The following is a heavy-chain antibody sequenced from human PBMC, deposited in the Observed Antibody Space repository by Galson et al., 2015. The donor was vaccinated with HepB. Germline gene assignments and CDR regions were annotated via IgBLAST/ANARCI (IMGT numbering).Heavy chain of an antibody. CDR3: TGDRKGGYGPFDY. CDR2: IRSKAYGGTT. V-gene: IGHV3-49*03. CDR1: GFTFGDYT. J-gene: IGHJ4*02. D-gene: IGHD5-12*01. Sequence: SLRLSCAASGFTFGDYTMSWFRQAPGKGLEWVGPIRSKAYGGTTEYVASVKRRFTISRHDSKSIAYLQINSLKTEDTAVYYCTGDRKGGYGPFDYWGQGTL.